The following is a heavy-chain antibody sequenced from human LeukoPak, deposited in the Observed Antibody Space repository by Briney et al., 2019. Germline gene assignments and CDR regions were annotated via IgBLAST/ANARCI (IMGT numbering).Heavy chain of an antibody. V-gene: IGHV4-59*12. J-gene: IGHJ3*02. CDR1: GGSISSYY. CDR3: ARDLTGFDAFDI. CDR2: IYYSGNT. Sequence: SETLSLTCTVSGGSISSYYWSWIRQPPGRGLEWIGYIYYSGNTNYDPSLKSRVTISVDTFKNQFSLKLSSVTAADTAVYYCARDLTGFDAFDIWGQGTMVTVSS.